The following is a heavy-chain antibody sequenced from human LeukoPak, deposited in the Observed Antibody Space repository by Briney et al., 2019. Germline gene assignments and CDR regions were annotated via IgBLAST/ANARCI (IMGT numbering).Heavy chain of an antibody. CDR2: ISQNGDS. Sequence: SETLSLTCGVSGGSLSFYYWSWIRQSPGKGLEWIAEISQNGDSNYNMSLKSRVTISLDKSKNQVSLKLNSVTAADTAVYYCARDVLWFGELLSPPHFDYWGQGTLVTVSS. CDR3: ARDVLWFGELLSPPHFDY. CDR1: GGSLSFYY. J-gene: IGHJ4*02. D-gene: IGHD3-10*01. V-gene: IGHV4-34*01.